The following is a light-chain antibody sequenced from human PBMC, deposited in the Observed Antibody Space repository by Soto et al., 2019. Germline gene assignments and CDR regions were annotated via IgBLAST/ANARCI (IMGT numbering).Light chain of an antibody. V-gene: IGKV3-20*01. Sequence: EIVLTQSPGSLSLSPGERATLSCRASQSVSSSYLAWYQQKPGQAPRLLIYDASSRATGIPDRFSGSGSATDFTLTISRLEPEDFALYYCQQYGSSPITFGQGTRLEIK. CDR1: QSVSSSY. CDR2: DAS. CDR3: QQYGSSPIT. J-gene: IGKJ5*01.